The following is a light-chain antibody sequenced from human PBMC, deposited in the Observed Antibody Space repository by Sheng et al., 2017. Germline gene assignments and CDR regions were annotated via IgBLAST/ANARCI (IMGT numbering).Light chain of an antibody. V-gene: IGLV1-51*01. J-gene: IGLJ3*02. CDR1: SSNIGNNF. CDR2: DND. CDR3: ATWDSSLSAGV. Sequence: QSVLTQPPSVSATPGQKVTISCSGSSSNIGNNFVSWYQHLPITAPKLLIYDNDERPSGIPDRFSASKSGTSATLDIAGLQTGDEAVYYCATWDSSLSAGVFGGGTKPDRP.